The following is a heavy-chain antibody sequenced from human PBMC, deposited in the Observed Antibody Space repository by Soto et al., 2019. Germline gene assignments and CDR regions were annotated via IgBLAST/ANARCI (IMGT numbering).Heavy chain of an antibody. V-gene: IGHV3-23*01. D-gene: IGHD5-12*01. CDR3: TKGAWLDY. J-gene: IGHJ4*02. CDR1: SGSVISGSYY. Sequence: VQLQESGPGLVKPSETLSLTCTVSSGSVISGSYYWSWIRQPPGKGLEWVSVILGRDDTTYYADSVKGRFTISRDTFKNTLHLQMNSLRVEDTALYFCTKGAWLDYWGQGTLVTVSS. CDR2: ILGRDDTT.